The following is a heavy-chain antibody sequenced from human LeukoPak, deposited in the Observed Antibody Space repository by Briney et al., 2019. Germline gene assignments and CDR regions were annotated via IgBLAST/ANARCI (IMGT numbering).Heavy chain of an antibody. CDR2: IYYSGST. D-gene: IGHD1-26*01. Sequence: SETLSLTCTVSGGSISSSSYYCGWIRQPPGKGLEWIGSIYYSGSTYYNPSLKSRVTISVDTSKNQFSLKLSSVTAADTAVYYCARRDGATGYFDYWGQGTLVTVSS. CDR1: GGSISSSSYY. V-gene: IGHV4-39*01. CDR3: ARRDGATGYFDY. J-gene: IGHJ4*02.